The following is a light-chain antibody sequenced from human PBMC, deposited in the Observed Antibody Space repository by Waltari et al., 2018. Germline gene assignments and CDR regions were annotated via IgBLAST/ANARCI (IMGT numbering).Light chain of an antibody. CDR1: QSVLYSSKYKNY. V-gene: IGKV4-1*01. Sequence: DIVMTQSPDSLAVSLGERATINCKSSQSVLYSSKYKNYLAWYQQKPGQPLKLLIYWASTRESGVPDRFSGSGSGTDFTLTISSLQAEDVALYYCQQYYSTPTWTFGQGTKVEIK. CDR3: QQYYSTPTWT. CDR2: WAS. J-gene: IGKJ1*01.